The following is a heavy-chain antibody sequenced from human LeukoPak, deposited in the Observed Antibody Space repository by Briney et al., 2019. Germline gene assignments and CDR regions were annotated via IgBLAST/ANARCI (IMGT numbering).Heavy chain of an antibody. Sequence: PGGSLRFSCAASGFTFSSYGMHWVRQAPGKGLEWVAVIWYDGSNKYYADSVKGRFTISRDNSKNTLFLQMNSLRAEDTAVHYCARDPVGSSGWFYFDSWGQGTLVTVSS. D-gene: IGHD6-19*01. CDR1: GFTFSSYG. V-gene: IGHV3-30*19. CDR2: IWYDGSNK. J-gene: IGHJ4*02. CDR3: ARDPVGSSGWFYFDS.